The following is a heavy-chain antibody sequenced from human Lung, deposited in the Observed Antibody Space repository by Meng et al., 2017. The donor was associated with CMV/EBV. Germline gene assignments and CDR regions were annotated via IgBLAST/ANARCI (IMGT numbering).Heavy chain of an antibody. CDR3: SRVTVVEPTSLSGIGYFEQ. D-gene: IGHD4-23*01. CDR1: GFSISPYA. CDR2: IWFNASNK. V-gene: IGHV3-30*01. J-gene: IGHJ4*02. Sequence: SXKISXAASGFSISPYAMQWVRQAPGKGLEWVAVIWFNASNKRYADSVKGRFAITIDNSKDTLYLEMNSLRTEDTAIYYCSRVTVVEPTSLSGIGYFEQWGQETXVTVSS.